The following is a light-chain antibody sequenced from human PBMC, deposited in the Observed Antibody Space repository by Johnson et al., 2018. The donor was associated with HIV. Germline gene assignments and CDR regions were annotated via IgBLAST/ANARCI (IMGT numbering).Light chain of an antibody. CDR1: SSNIGNNY. CDR2: DNN. Sequence: QSVLTQPPSVSAAPGQKVTISCSGSSSNIGNNYVSWYQQLPGTAPKLLIYDNNKRPSGIPDRFSGSKSGTSVTLAITGLQTGDEADYYCGTWDSSLSAGVFGTGTKVTVL. J-gene: IGLJ1*01. V-gene: IGLV1-51*01. CDR3: GTWDSSLSAGV.